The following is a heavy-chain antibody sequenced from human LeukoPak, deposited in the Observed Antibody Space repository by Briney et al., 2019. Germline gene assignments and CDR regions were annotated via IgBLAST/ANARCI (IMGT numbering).Heavy chain of an antibody. D-gene: IGHD3-22*01. J-gene: IGHJ4*02. Sequence: PSETLSLTCAVYGGSFSGYYWRWIRQSPGKGLEWIGEINHSGSTNYNPSPKSRVTISIDTSKNQFSLKLNSVTAADTAVYYCARVKDYYDSSGYGYWGQGTLVTVSS. CDR2: INHSGST. V-gene: IGHV4-34*01. CDR3: ARVKDYYDSSGYGY. CDR1: GGSFSGYY.